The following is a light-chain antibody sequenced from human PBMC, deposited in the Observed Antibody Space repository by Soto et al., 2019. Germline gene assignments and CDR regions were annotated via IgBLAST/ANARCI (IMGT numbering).Light chain of an antibody. CDR2: RNN. Sequence: QSVLTQPPSASGTPGQRVTISCSGSSSNVGGNSVYWYQQLPRTAPKLLVFRNNQRPSGVPDRFSGSKSGTSASLAISGLRSEDEADYYCATWDDSLSAGVFGGGTQLTVL. CDR3: ATWDDSLSAGV. CDR1: SSNVGGNS. J-gene: IGLJ3*02. V-gene: IGLV1-47*01.